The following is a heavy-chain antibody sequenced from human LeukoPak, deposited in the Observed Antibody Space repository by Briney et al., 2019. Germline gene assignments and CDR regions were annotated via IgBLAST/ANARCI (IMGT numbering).Heavy chain of an antibody. CDR1: GFSFSVYW. J-gene: IGHJ5*02. CDR3: AREPPTEDWFDP. V-gene: IGHV3-74*01. CDR2: IKTDGSIT. Sequence: GGSLRLSCAASGFSFSVYWMHWVRQAPGKGPVWVSRIKTDGSITDYADSVKGRFTISRDNAKNTLYLQMNSLRAEDTAVYYCAREPPTEDWFDPWGQGTLVTVSS.